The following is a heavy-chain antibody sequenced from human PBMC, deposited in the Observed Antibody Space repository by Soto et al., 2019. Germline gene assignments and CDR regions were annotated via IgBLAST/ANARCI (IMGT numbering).Heavy chain of an antibody. V-gene: IGHV4-34*01. J-gene: IGHJ5*02. CDR3: ARTPTRGASAWLDP. CDR1: GGSFSDYY. CDR2: IHLSGRV. D-gene: IGHD1-26*01. Sequence: QVQLQQWGSGLLKPSETLSLTCAISGGSFSDYYWHWIRQAPGKGLEWIGEIHLSGRVNFTPSLKSRATLSMDTSKNQFFLTLRSVTAADTAVYYCARTPTRGASAWLDPWGRGNLVTVSS.